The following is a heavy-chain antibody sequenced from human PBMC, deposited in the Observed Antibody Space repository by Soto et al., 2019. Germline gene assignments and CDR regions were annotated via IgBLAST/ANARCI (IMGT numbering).Heavy chain of an antibody. J-gene: IGHJ2*01. D-gene: IGHD3-9*01. CDR1: GFIVSSTY. V-gene: IGHV3-66*01. CDR2: IYSGGTT. CDR3: AGATTTSANFEC. Sequence: PGGSLRLSCAASGFIVSSTYISWVRQASGKRLEWVSAIYSGGTTYYADSVKGRFTISRDNSKNTVYLQINNLRADDTALYYCAGATTTSANFECGGRGSLVTV.